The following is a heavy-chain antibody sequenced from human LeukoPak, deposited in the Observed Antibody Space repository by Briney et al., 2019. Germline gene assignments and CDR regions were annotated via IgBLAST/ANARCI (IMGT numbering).Heavy chain of an antibody. D-gene: IGHD1-26*01. CDR2: ISYDGSNK. CDR1: GFTFSSYA. V-gene: IGHV3-30-3*01. CDR3: ARERTTGGSGSYYDY. J-gene: IGHJ4*02. Sequence: PGRSLRLSCAASGFTFSSYAMHWVRQAPGKGLEWVAVISYDGSNKYYADSVKGRFTISRDNAKNSLYLQMNSLRAEDTAVYYCARERTTGGSGSYYDYWGQGTLVTVSS.